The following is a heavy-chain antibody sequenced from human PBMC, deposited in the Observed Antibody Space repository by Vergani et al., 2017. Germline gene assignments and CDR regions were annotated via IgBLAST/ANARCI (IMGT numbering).Heavy chain of an antibody. CDR2: MTPNSGHT. CDR1: GYPFTTYD. D-gene: IGHD5-24*01. Sequence: QVQLVQSGAEVKKPGASVKVSCKASGYPFTTYDINWVRQAPGQGPEWMGWMTPNSGHTGYAQKFQGRATMTRDTSISTAYMELSSLESEDTAVYYCARTEGVEKXLNCGGQGTLVTVSS. CDR3: ARTEGVEKXLNC. J-gene: IGHJ4*02. V-gene: IGHV1-8*01.